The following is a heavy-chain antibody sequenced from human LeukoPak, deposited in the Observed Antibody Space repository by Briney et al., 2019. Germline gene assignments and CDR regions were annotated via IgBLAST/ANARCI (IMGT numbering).Heavy chain of an antibody. V-gene: IGHV4-34*01. CDR3: AGPSVGFDY. J-gene: IGHJ4*02. CDR1: GGSFSGYY. CDR2: INHSGST. Sequence: PSETLSLTCAVYGGSFSGYYWSWIRQPPGKGLEWIGEINHSGSTNYNPSLKSRVTISVDTSKNQFSQKLSSVTAADTAVYYCAGPSVGFDYWGQGTLVTVSS.